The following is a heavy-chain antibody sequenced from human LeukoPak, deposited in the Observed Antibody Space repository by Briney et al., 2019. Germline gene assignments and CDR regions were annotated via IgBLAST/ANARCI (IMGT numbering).Heavy chain of an antibody. CDR2: INSDGSST. V-gene: IGHV3-74*01. CDR3: ARVGGSSGYYNGAFDI. CDR1: GFTFSSYW. Sequence: PGGSLRLPCAASGFTFSSYWMHWVRQAPGKGLVWVSRINSDGSSTSYADSVKGRFTISRDNAKNTLYLQMNSLRAEDTAVYYCARVGGSSGYYNGAFDIWGQGTMVTVSS. D-gene: IGHD3-22*01. J-gene: IGHJ3*02.